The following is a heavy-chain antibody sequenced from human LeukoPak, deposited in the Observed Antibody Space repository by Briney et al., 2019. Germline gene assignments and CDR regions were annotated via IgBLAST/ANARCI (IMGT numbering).Heavy chain of an antibody. CDR3: AKDKRGSWRTFDY. CDR2: ISWNSGSI. D-gene: IGHD2-15*01. J-gene: IGHJ4*02. V-gene: IGHV3-9*01. CDR1: GFTFDDYA. Sequence: TGRSLRLSCAASGFTFDDYAMHWVRQAPGKGLEWVSGISWNSGSIAYADSVKGRFTISRDNAENSLYLQMNSLRAEDTALYYCAKDKRGSWRTFDYWGQGTLVTVSS.